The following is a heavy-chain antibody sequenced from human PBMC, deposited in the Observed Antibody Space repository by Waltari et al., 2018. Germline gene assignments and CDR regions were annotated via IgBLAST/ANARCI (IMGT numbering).Heavy chain of an antibody. Sequence: QLQLQESGPGLVKPSETLSLTCTVSGGSISSSSYYWGWIRQPPGKGLEWIGSIYYSGSTYYNPSLKSRVTISVDTSKNQFSLKLSSVTAADTAVYYCARGLSELGGNYDYWGQGTLVTVSS. D-gene: IGHD1-7*01. V-gene: IGHV4-39*07. J-gene: IGHJ4*02. CDR2: IYYSGST. CDR3: ARGLSELGGNYDY. CDR1: GGSISSSSYY.